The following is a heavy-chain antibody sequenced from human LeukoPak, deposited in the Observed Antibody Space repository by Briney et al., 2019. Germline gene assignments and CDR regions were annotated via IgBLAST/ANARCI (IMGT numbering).Heavy chain of an antibody. CDR3: AKGHRGYNWFDP. CDR1: GFTFSTYA. Sequence: PGGSLRLSCAASGFTFSTYAIHWVRQAPGKGLEWVAVVSSDGRNKYYADSVTGRFTISRDNSRNTLYLQMNSLRPEDTAVYYCAKGHRGYNWFDPWGQGTLVTVSS. J-gene: IGHJ5*02. D-gene: IGHD3-10*01. CDR2: VSSDGRNK. V-gene: IGHV3-30*04.